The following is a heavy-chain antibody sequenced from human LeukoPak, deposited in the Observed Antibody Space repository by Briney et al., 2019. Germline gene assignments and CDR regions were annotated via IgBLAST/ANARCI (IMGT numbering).Heavy chain of an antibody. CDR3: ASGSMGDGYGVGDYYQYMDV. CDR2: IMPLFGTA. V-gene: IGHV1-69*05. D-gene: IGHD5-24*01. J-gene: IGHJ6*03. CDR1: GGTFNSYA. Sequence: SVKVSCKASGGTFNSYAISWVRQAPGQGLEWMGGIMPLFGTANYAQEFQGRVTFTTDESASTAYMEVSSLRSEDTAVYYCASGSMGDGYGVGDYYQYMDVWGKGTTVTVSS.